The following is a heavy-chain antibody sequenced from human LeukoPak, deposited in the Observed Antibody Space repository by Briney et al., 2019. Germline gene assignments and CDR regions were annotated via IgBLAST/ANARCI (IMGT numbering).Heavy chain of an antibody. CDR1: GFAFSTYS. CDR2: ITISSAYT. CDR3: ARSNPIDY. V-gene: IGHV3-21*01. J-gene: IGHJ4*02. Sequence: GGSLRLSCAASGFAFSTYSLTWVRQAPGKGLEWVSSITISSAYTDYADSVKGRFTISRDNAKNSLYLQMNSLRNEGTAVYYCARSNPIDYWGQGTLVTVSS.